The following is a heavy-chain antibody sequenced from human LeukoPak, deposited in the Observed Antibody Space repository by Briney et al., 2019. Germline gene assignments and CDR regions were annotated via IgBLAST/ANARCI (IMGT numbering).Heavy chain of an antibody. CDR2: IRSNANSYAT. D-gene: IGHD2-2*01. CDR3: TNSLNTASCS. Sequence: TGGSLKLSCAASGSTFSVSAIHWVRQASGKGLEWVGRIRSNANSYATAYAASVKGRFTVSRDDSKNTAYLQMNNLKTEDTALYYCTNSLNTASCSWGQGTLVTVSS. J-gene: IGHJ5*02. CDR1: GSTFSVSA. V-gene: IGHV3-73*01.